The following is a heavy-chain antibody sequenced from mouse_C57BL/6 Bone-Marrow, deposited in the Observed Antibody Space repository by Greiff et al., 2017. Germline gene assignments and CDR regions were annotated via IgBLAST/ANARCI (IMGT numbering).Heavy chain of an antibody. CDR3: ERTPTYYGSSYRYFDY. J-gene: IGHJ2*01. CDR2: INPNNGGT. V-gene: IGHV1-18*01. D-gene: IGHD1-1*01. Sequence: EVQLQQSGPELVKPGASVKIPCKASGYTFTDYNMDWVKQSHGKSLEWIGDINPNNGGTIYNQKFKGKATVTVDKSSSTAYMELRSLTSEDTAVYYCERTPTYYGSSYRYFDYWCQGTTLTVSS. CDR1: GYTFTDYN.